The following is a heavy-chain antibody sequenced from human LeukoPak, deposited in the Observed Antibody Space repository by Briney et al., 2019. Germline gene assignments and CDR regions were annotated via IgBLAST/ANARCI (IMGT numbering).Heavy chain of an antibody. CDR3: ARVFDY. Sequence: SETLSLTCSASGGSINSYYWSWIRQPPGKGLEWIGFIHYSGSTNYNPSLKSRVTISVDTSKNQFFLKLSSVTAADTAVYYCARVFDYWGQGTLVTVSS. V-gene: IGHV4-59*12. CDR1: GGSINSYY. CDR2: IHYSGST. J-gene: IGHJ4*02.